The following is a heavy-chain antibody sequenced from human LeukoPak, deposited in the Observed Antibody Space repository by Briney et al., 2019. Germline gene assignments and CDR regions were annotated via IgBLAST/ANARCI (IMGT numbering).Heavy chain of an antibody. CDR3: ARTADSSSWPYYFDY. J-gene: IGHJ4*02. V-gene: IGHV4-39*07. Sequence: SETLSLTCTVSGDSISSSRYYWGLIRQPPGKGPEWIGSIYYSGSTYYKSSLKSRVTMSVDTSKNQFSLKLSSVTAADTAVYYCARTADSSSWPYYFDYWGQGTLVTVSS. CDR2: IYYSGST. CDR1: GDSISSSRYY. D-gene: IGHD6-13*01.